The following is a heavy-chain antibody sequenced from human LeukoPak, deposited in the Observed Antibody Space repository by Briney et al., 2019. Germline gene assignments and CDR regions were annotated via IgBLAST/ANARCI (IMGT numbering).Heavy chain of an antibody. V-gene: IGHV3-49*03. CDR1: GFTFGDYD. CDR3: TRDRKLIGGSHTLD. CDR2: IRSKAYGGTT. J-gene: IGHJ4*02. D-gene: IGHD1-26*01. Sequence: GGSLRLSGTASGFTFGDYDMSWFRQAPGKGLDWVGFIRSKAYGGTTEYAASVKGRFTISRDDSKSIAYLQMNSLKTEDTAVYYCTRDRKLIGGSHTLDWGQGTLVTVSS.